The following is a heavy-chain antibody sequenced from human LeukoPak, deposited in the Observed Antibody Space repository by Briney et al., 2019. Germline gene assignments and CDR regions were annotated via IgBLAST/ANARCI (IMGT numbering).Heavy chain of an antibody. V-gene: IGHV4-59*01. J-gene: IGHJ5*02. D-gene: IGHD2-15*01. Sequence: SETLSLTCTVSGGSISSYYWSWIRQPPGKGLEWIGYIYYSGSTNHNPSLKSRVTISVDTSKNQFSLKLSSVTAADTAVYYCARDRGYCSGGSCYTNWFDPWGQGTLVTVSS. CDR3: ARDRGYCSGGSCYTNWFDP. CDR2: IYYSGST. CDR1: GGSISSYY.